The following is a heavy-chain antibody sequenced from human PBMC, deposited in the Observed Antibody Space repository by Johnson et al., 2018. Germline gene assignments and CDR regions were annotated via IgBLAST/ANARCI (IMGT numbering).Heavy chain of an antibody. CDR2: IKEDATEK. V-gene: IGHV3-7*01. D-gene: IGHD1-26*01. CDR3: VVGMMDFGH. Sequence: VQLVQSGGGSVQPGGSLRLACSTSGFTFSNYYMSWVRQAPGKGLEWVANIKEDATEKNYVDSVKGRFTISRDNAKKSFYLQMSSLRVEDTAVYYCVVGMMDFGHGGQGSLVTVSS. CDR1: GFTFSNYY. J-gene: IGHJ1*01.